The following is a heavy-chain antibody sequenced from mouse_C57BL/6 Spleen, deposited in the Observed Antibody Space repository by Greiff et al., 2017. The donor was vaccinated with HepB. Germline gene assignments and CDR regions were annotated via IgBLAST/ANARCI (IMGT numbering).Heavy chain of an antibody. Sequence: QVQLKQSGPELVKPGASVKISCKASGYSFTSYYIHWVKQRPGQGLEWIGWIYPGSGNTKYNEKFKGKATLTADTSSSTAYMQLSSLTSEDSAVYYCAFTVVSPYAMDYWGQGTSVTVSS. V-gene: IGHV1-66*01. CDR3: AFTVVSPYAMDY. J-gene: IGHJ4*01. CDR2: IYPGSGNT. D-gene: IGHD1-1*01. CDR1: GYSFTSYY.